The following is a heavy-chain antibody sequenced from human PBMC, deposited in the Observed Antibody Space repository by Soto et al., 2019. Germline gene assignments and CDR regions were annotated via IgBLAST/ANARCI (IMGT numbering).Heavy chain of an antibody. Sequence: EVQLLECGGGLVQPGGSLRLSSAASGFTFSSYAMGWIRQGPGKGLEWVSAISGSGGNTYYADSVKGRFTISRDNSKNTLYLQMISLRAEDTALYYCAKGLTGAPYYGMDVWGQGTTVTVSS. J-gene: IGHJ6*02. CDR3: AKGLTGAPYYGMDV. CDR1: GFTFSSYA. V-gene: IGHV3-23*01. CDR2: ISGSGGNT. D-gene: IGHD7-27*01.